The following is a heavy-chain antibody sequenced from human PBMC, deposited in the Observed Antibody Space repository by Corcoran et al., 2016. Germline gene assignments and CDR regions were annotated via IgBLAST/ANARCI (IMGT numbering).Heavy chain of an antibody. CDR1: GFTFSSYS. CDR2: ISSSSSTI. V-gene: IGHV3-48*04. Sequence: EVQLVESGGGLVQPGGSLRLSCAASGFTFSSYSMNWVRQAPGKGLEWVSYISSSSSTIYYADSVKGRFTISRDNAKNSLYLQMNSLRAEDTAVYYCARDRGRYSGSYYSYWGLGTLVTVSS. CDR3: ARDRGRYSGSYYSY. D-gene: IGHD1-26*01. J-gene: IGHJ4*02.